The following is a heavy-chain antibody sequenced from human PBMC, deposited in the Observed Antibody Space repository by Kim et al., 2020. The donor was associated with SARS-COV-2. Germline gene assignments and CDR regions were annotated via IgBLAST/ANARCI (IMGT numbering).Heavy chain of an antibody. CDR1: GYTFTGYY. Sequence: ASVKVSCKASGYTFTGYYMHWVRQAPGQGLEWMGLINPNSGGTNYAQKFQGRVTMTMDTSISTAYMELSRLRSDDTAVYYCVTERGIYGSGSYGLFDYWGQGTLVTVSS. D-gene: IGHD3-10*01. J-gene: IGHJ4*02. CDR3: VTERGIYGSGSYGLFDY. V-gene: IGHV1-2*02. CDR2: INPNSGGT.